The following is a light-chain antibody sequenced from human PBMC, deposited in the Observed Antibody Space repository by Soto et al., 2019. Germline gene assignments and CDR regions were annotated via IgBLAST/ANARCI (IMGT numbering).Light chain of an antibody. V-gene: IGKV3-20*01. CDR1: QSVSSNY. Sequence: EIVLTQSPGTLSVSPGERVTLSCRASQSVSSNYLAWYQQRPGQAPRRLIFGASYRATGIPDRFSGSGSGTDFTLTISRLEPDDFAVYYSQQYSSSPPEFTFGPGTKVDSK. J-gene: IGKJ3*01. CDR3: QQYSSSPPEFT. CDR2: GAS.